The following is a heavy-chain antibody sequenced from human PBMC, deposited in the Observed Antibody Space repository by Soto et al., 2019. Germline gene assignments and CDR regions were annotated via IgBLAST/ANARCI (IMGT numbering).Heavy chain of an antibody. CDR3: AKGSSGLRFLEWLSPHDY. J-gene: IGHJ4*02. D-gene: IGHD3-3*01. CDR1: GFTFSSYA. V-gene: IGHV3-23*01. CDR2: ISRIGSST. Sequence: EVQLLESGGGLVQPGGSLRLSCAASGFTFSSYAMSWVRQAPGKGLEWVSAISRIGSSTYYADSVKGRFTISRDNSKNTXXLLINSLGAEDTAVYFCAKGSSGLRFLEWLSPHDYWGQGTLVTVSS.